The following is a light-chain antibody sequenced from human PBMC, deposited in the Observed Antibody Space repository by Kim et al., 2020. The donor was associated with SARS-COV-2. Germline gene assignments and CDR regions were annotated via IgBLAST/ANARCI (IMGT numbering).Light chain of an antibody. V-gene: IGKV3-20*01. J-gene: IGKJ1*01. CDR2: GAS. Sequence: EIVLTQSPGTLSLSPGERATLSCRASQSVSSSYLAWYQQKPGQAPRLLIYGASSRAPGIPDRFSGSGSGTDFTLTISRLEPEDFAVYYCQPYGSSPPRTFCEGAQVDIK. CDR3: QPYGSSPPRT. CDR1: QSVSSSY.